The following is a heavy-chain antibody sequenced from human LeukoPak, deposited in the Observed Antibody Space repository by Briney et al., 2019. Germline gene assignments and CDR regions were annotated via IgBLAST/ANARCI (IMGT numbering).Heavy chain of an antibody. D-gene: IGHD1-26*01. CDR2: ISLSGLT. J-gene: IGHJ4*02. CDR1: GGSISRTSYY. V-gene: IGHV4-39*07. Sequence: SETLSLTCTVSGGSISRTSYYWGWIRQPPGQGLEWIGEISLSGLTNYNPSLKSRVTMSLDKSKNHLSLNLTSVTAADTAVYYCSRESGAFSPFGYWGQGTLVTVSS. CDR3: SRESGAFSPFGY.